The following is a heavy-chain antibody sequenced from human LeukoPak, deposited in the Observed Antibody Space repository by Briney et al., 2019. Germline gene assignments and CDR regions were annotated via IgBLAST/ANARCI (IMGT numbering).Heavy chain of an antibody. CDR1: GYTFTSYY. CDR3: ARDYDSSGYSIFF. J-gene: IGHJ4*02. Sequence: SCRASGYTFTSYYMHWVRQAPGKGLEWVAVISYDGSNKYYADSVKGRFTISRDNSKNTLYLQMNSLRAEDTAVYYCARDYDSSGYSIFFWGQGTLVTVSS. D-gene: IGHD3-22*01. CDR2: ISYDGSNK. V-gene: IGHV3-30-3*01.